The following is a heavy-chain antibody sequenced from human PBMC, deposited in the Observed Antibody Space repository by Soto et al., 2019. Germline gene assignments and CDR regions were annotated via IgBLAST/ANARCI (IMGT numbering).Heavy chain of an antibody. CDR3: ARDAYSSSSMWFDP. J-gene: IGHJ5*02. D-gene: IGHD6-6*01. CDR2: IIPIFGTA. Sequence: GASVKVSCKASGGTFSSYAISWLRQAPGQGLEWMGGIIPIFGTANYAQKFQGRVTITADESTSTAYMELSSLRSEDTAVYYCARDAYSSSSMWFDPWGQGTLVTVSS. V-gene: IGHV1-69*13. CDR1: GGTFSSYA.